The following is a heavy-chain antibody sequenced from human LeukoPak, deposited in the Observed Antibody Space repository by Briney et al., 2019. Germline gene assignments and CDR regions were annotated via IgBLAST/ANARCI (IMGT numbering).Heavy chain of an antibody. CDR3: ARGRGSGWYVGGYYFDY. V-gene: IGHV4-34*01. D-gene: IGHD6-19*01. Sequence: SETLSLTCAVYGGSFSGYYWSWIRQPPGKGLEWIGEINHSGSTNYNPSLKSRVTISVDTSKNQFSLKLSSVTAADTAVYYCARGRGSGWYVGGYYFDYWGQGTLVTVSS. CDR1: GGSFSGYY. CDR2: INHSGST. J-gene: IGHJ4*02.